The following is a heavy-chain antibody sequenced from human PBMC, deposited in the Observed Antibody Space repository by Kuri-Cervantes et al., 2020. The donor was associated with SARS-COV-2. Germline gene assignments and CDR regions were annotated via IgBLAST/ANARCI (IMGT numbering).Heavy chain of an antibody. Sequence: GSLRLSCAVSGVTISSSNWWCWVRQPSGKVLEWIAEIYHSGSTNYDPSLKSRVTISVDKSKNQFSLKLSSVTAADTAVYYCARVNLELYYDSSPAIGGMDVWGQGTTVTVSS. J-gene: IGHJ6*02. CDR1: GVTISSSNW. V-gene: IGHV4-4*02. D-gene: IGHD3-22*01. CDR3: ARVNLELYYDSSPAIGGMDV. CDR2: IYHSGST.